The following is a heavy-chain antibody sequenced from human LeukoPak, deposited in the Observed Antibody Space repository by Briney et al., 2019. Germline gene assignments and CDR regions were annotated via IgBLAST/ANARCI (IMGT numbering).Heavy chain of an antibody. CDR1: GFTFSNYW. CDR2: IKQDGSEK. J-gene: IGHJ3*02. D-gene: IGHD2-21*01. V-gene: IGHV3-7*03. Sequence: GGSLRLSCAASGFTFSNYWMSWVRQAAGKGLEWVANIKQDGSEKYYVDSVEGRFTISRDNAQNSLYLQMNSLRAEDTAVYYCARPLGRVKENAFDIWGQGTMVTVSS. CDR3: ARPLGRVKENAFDI.